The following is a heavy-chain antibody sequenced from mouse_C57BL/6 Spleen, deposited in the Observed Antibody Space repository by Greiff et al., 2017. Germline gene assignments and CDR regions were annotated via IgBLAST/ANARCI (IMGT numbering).Heavy chain of an antibody. CDR3: GRLWYSDYAMDY. V-gene: IGHV1-80*01. D-gene: IGHD1-1*02. J-gene: IGHJ4*01. Sequence: QVQLQQSGAELVKPGASVKISCKASGYAFSSYWMNWVKQRPGKGLEWIGQIYPGDGGTNYNGKFKGKATLTADKSSSTAYMELSSLTSEDYAVYFYGRLWYSDYAMDYWGQGTSVTVSS. CDR1: GYAFSSYW. CDR2: IYPGDGGT.